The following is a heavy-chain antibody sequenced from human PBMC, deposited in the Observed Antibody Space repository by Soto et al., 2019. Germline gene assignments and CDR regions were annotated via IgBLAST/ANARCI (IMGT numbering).Heavy chain of an antibody. CDR3: ASHYDSSGYYYRGLDY. V-gene: IGHV1-69*12. CDR1: GGTFSSYA. J-gene: IGHJ4*02. Sequence: QVQLVQSGAEVKKPGSSVKVSCKASGGTFSSYAISWVRQAPGQGLEWMGGIIPIFGTADYAQKFQGRVTLHAAESTSTGNMELRSLRSEDTAVYYCASHYDSSGYYYRGLDYWGQGTLVTVSS. CDR2: IIPIFGTA. D-gene: IGHD3-22*01.